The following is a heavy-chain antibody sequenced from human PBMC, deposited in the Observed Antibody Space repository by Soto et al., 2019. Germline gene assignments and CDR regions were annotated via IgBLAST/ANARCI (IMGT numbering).Heavy chain of an antibody. Sequence: PSETLSLTCTVSGGSISSGGYYWSWIRQHPGKGLEWIGYIYYSGSTYYNPSLKSRVTISVDTSKNQFSLKLSSVTAADTAVYYCARATAYYDILTGYSTYYFDYWGQGTLVTVSS. D-gene: IGHD3-9*01. CDR2: IYYSGST. V-gene: IGHV4-31*03. J-gene: IGHJ4*02. CDR1: GGSISSGGYY. CDR3: ARATAYYDILTGYSTYYFDY.